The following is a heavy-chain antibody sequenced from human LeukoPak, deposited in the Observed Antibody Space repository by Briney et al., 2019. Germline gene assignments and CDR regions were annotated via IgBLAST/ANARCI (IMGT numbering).Heavy chain of an antibody. CDR3: AKDQKRGYSYGYLLYYYYMDV. Sequence: GGSLRHSCAASGFTLSTYGMHWVRQAPGKGREWVAFVRYVGRKYYTNSVQGGFTISRDNSQNSLYLQMNSLRAEDTAVYYCAKDQKRGYSYGYLLYYYYMDVWGKGTTVTISS. D-gene: IGHD5-18*01. J-gene: IGHJ6*03. CDR2: VRYVGRK. CDR1: GFTLSTYG. V-gene: IGHV3-30*02.